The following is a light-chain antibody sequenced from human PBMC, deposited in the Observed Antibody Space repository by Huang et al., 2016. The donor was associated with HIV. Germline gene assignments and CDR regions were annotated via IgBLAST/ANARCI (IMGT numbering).Light chain of an antibody. CDR1: QGFSRW. CDR2: ATS. Sequence: DIQMTQSPSSVSASVGDRVTITCRASQGFSRWLAWYQQKPGKAPMLLIYATSSLQSGVPSRFSGNGSVTDFTLTINSLQPEDFATYCCQQGNSFPLTFGGGTKVEIK. V-gene: IGKV1D-12*01. J-gene: IGKJ4*01. CDR3: QQGNSFPLT.